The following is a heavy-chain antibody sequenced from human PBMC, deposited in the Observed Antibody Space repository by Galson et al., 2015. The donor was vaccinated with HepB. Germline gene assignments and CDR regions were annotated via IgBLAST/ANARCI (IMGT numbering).Heavy chain of an antibody. V-gene: IGHV3-48*03. CDR2: ISSSGSTI. D-gene: IGHD3-10*01. Sequence: SLRLSCAASGFTFSSYEMNWVRQAPGKGLEWVSYISSSGSTIYYADSVKGRFTISRDNAKNSLYLQMNSLRAEDTAVYYCARGYYGSGSLLYYYYYGMDVWGQGTTVTVSS. J-gene: IGHJ6*02. CDR3: ARGYYGSGSLLYYYYYGMDV. CDR1: GFTFSSYE.